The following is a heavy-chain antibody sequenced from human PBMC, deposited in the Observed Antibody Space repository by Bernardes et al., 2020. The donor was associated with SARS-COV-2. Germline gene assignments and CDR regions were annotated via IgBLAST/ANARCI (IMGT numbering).Heavy chain of an antibody. CDR2: ISAYNGYT. Sequence: ASVKVSCKASGYTFTDYPITWVRRAPGQGLEWMGWISAYNGYTNYAQKFQGRVTMTKDTSTNTAFMDLRSLRSDDTAVYYCARATTGYSPDIWGQGTLVTVSS. D-gene: IGHD3-9*01. J-gene: IGHJ4*02. V-gene: IGHV1-18*01. CDR3: ARATTGYSPDI. CDR1: GYTFTDYP.